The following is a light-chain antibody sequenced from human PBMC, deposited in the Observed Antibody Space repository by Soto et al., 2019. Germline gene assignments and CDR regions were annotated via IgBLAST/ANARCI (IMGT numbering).Light chain of an antibody. V-gene: IGKV1-27*01. CDR2: AAS. J-gene: IGKJ3*01. CDR3: QKCNSPPPFT. Sequence: DIQMTQSPSSLSASVGDRVTITCRASQDISNYLAWYQQRPGEVPKLLIYAASTLHSGVPSRFSGSGSGTDFTLTISSLQPEDAATYFCQKCNSPPPFTFGPGTKVDLK. CDR1: QDISNY.